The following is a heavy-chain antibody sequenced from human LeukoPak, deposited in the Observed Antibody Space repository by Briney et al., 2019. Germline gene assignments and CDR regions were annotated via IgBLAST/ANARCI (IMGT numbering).Heavy chain of an antibody. Sequence: PSETLSLTCTVSGGSISSGDYYWSWIRQPPGKGLEWIGYIYYSGSTYYNPSLKSRVTISVDTSKNQFSLQLNSVTPEDTAVYYCARWGLELGSGSYSFDYWGQGTLVTVSS. CDR2: IYYSGST. V-gene: IGHV4-30-4*01. D-gene: IGHD3-10*01. CDR1: GGSISSGDYY. CDR3: ARWGLELGSGSYSFDY. J-gene: IGHJ4*02.